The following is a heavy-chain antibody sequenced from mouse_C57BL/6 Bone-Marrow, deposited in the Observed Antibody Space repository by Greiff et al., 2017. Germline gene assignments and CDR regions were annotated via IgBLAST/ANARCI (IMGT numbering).Heavy chain of an antibody. V-gene: IGHV14-4*01. J-gene: IGHJ4*01. Sequence: EVQLQQSGAELVRPGASVKLSCTASGFNIKDDYMHWVKQRPEQGLEWIGWIDPENGDTEYASKFQGKATITADTSSNTAYLQLSSLTSEDTAGYYCTTDAMDYWGQGTSVTVSS. CDR1: GFNIKDDY. CDR2: IDPENGDT. CDR3: TTDAMDY.